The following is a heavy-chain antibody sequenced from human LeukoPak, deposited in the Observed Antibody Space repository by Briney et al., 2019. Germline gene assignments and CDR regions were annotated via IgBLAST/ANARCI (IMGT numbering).Heavy chain of an antibody. Sequence: SETLSLTCTVSGYSINSGHYWGWIRQPPGKRLEWIGSIYYSGNTYYNPTLKSRITISVDTSKNQFSLNLTSVTAADAAVYHCARDLGYSGFDWAPWGQGTLVTVSS. D-gene: IGHD5-12*01. J-gene: IGHJ5*02. CDR1: GYSINSGHY. V-gene: IGHV4-38-2*02. CDR3: ARDLGYSGFDWAP. CDR2: IYYSGNT.